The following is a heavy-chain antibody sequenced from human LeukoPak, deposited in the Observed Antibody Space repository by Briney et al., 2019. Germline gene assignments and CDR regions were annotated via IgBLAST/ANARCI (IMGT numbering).Heavy chain of an antibody. J-gene: IGHJ6*03. CDR1: GFTVSSNY. V-gene: IGHV3-53*01. Sequence: GGSLRLSCAASGFTVSSNYMSWVRQASGKGLEWVSVIYSGGSTYYADSVKGRFTISRDNSKNTLYLQMNSLRAEDTAVYYCARWICEYIELPYYYYMDVWGKGTTVTVSS. CDR2: IYSGGST. CDR3: ARWICEYIELPYYYYMDV. D-gene: IGHD6-6*01.